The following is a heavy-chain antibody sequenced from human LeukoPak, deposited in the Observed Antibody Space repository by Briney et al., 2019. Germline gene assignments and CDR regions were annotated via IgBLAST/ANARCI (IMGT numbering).Heavy chain of an antibody. CDR3: AKSQRNDQQVVQRIDY. D-gene: IGHD2-2*01. CDR2: ISGSGGSA. J-gene: IGHJ4*02. V-gene: IGHV3-23*01. Sequence: GGSLRLSCAASGFTFRNYAMSWVRQAPGKGLEWVSVISGSGGSASYAGSVKGRFTISRDNSKNALYLQMSSLRAEDTAVYYCAKSQRNDQQVVQRIDYWGQGTLVTVSS. CDR1: GFTFRNYA.